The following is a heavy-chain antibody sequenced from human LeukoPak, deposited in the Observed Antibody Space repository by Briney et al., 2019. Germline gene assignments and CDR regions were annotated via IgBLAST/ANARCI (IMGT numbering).Heavy chain of an antibody. D-gene: IGHD6-19*01. CDR3: AKDVMEQQWLYQLVGFDY. CDR1: GFTLSSYA. V-gene: IGHV3-23*01. CDR2: ISWSGSST. J-gene: IGHJ4*02. Sequence: GGSLRLSRAASGFTLSSYAMSLVRPAPGEGVEWVSAISWSGSSTYYADSVKGRFTISRDNSKNTLYLQMNSLRAEDTAVYYCAKDVMEQQWLYQLVGFDYWGQGTLVTVSS.